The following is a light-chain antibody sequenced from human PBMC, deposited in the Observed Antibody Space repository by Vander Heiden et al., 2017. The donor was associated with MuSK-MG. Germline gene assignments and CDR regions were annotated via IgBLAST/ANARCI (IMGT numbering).Light chain of an antibody. CDR2: KAS. V-gene: IGKV1-5*03. CDR1: QSISSW. CDR3: QQYKSYPGT. J-gene: IGKJ1*01. Sequence: DIQMTQSPSTLSASVGDRVTIICRASQSISSWLAWYQQKPGKAPKLLMYKASSLESGVPSRFSGSGSGTEFTLTISSLQPDDFATYYCQQYKSYPGTFGQGTKVEIK.